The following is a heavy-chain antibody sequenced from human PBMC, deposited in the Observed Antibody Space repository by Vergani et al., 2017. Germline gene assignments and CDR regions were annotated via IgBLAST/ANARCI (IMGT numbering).Heavy chain of an antibody. CDR2: ISYDGSNK. CDR3: ASLPPYGSGRYFDY. J-gene: IGHJ4*02. V-gene: IGHV3-30-3*01. Sequence: QVQLVESGGGVVQPGRSLRLSCAASGFTFSSYAMHWVRQAPGKGLEWVAVISYDGSNKYYADSVKGRFTISRDNSKNTLYLQMNSLRAEDTAVYYCASLPPYGSGRYFDYWGQGTLVTVSS. CDR1: GFTFSSYA. D-gene: IGHD3-10*01.